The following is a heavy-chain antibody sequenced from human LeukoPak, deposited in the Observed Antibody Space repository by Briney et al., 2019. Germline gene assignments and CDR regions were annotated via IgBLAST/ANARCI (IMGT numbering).Heavy chain of an antibody. CDR1: GGSISSGGYY. V-gene: IGHV4-31*03. Sequence: PSETLSLTCTVSGGSISSGGYYWSWIRQHPGKGLEWIGYIYYRGGSTYYNPSLKSRVTISVDTSKNQFSLKLSSVTAADTAVYYCARVQGLSSRPFDYWGQGTLVIVSS. CDR3: ARVQGLSSRPFDY. J-gene: IGHJ4*02. CDR2: IYYRGGST. D-gene: IGHD3-10*01.